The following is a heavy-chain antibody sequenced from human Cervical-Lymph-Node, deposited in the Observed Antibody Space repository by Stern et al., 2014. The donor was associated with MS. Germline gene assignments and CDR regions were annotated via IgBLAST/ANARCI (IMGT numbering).Heavy chain of an antibody. V-gene: IGHV1-69*01. CDR2: IIPTFGTA. J-gene: IGHJ4*02. D-gene: IGHD2/OR15-2a*01. Sequence: QLVQSGAEVKKPGSSVKVSCKASGGTFSSYAINWVRQAPGQGPEWMGGIIPTFGTANYARKFQGRVTIPAAESTSTAYMELSSLRSEDTAVYYCARDSRHYDTTYYFDSWGQGTLVTVSS. CDR1: GGTFSSYA. CDR3: ARDSRHYDTTYYFDS.